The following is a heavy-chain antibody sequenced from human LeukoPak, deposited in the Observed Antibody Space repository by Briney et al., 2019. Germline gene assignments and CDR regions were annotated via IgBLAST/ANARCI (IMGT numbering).Heavy chain of an antibody. J-gene: IGHJ5*02. D-gene: IGHD1-26*01. CDR1: GYSFSSYW. CDR3: ARLAGATNWFDP. CDR2: IHPGNSET. V-gene: IGHV5-51*01. Sequence: GESLKISCKGSGYSFSSYWIAWVRQMPGKGLEWMGIIHPGNSETTYNPSFKGHVTMSADKSISTAYLQWSSLKASDTAMYYCARLAGATNWFDPWGQGTLVTVSS.